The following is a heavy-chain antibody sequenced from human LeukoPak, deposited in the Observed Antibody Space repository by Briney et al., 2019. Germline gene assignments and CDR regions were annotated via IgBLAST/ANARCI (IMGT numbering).Heavy chain of an antibody. CDR3: ARGSGRYTDAFDI. J-gene: IGHJ3*02. D-gene: IGHD2-2*02. CDR2: ISSSSSTI. Sequence: PGGSLRLSCAASGFTFSSYSMNWVRQAPGKGLEGVSYISSSSSTIYYADSVKGRFTISRDNAKNSLYLQMNSLRAEDTAVYYCARGSGRYTDAFDIWGQGTMVTVSS. CDR1: GFTFSSYS. V-gene: IGHV3-48*01.